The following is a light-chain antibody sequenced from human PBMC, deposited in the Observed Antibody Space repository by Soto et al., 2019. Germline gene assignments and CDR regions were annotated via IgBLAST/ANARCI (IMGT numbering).Light chain of an antibody. CDR3: QQYHDWPPLT. CDR1: QYINSN. J-gene: IGKJ4*01. Sequence: DIVMTQSPATLSESPGERVTLSCRASQYINSNLAWYQQKPGQPPRLLIYDATSRATGIPSRFSGSGSVTDFTLTIISLQSEDFAVYFCQQYHDWPPLTFGGGTKVEIK. CDR2: DAT. V-gene: IGKV3D-15*01.